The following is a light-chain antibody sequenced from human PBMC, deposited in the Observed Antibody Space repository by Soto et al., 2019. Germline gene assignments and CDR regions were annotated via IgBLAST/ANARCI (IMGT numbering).Light chain of an antibody. CDR2: AAS. Sequence: DIQMTQSPSSLSASVGDRVTITCRASQGISNFLSWYQQKPGKVPKLLIYAASTLQSGVPSRFSGSGSGTAFTLTISSVQHEDVEAYYSQKCCGAPWTFGQGTKVEIK. CDR1: QGISNF. J-gene: IGKJ1*01. V-gene: IGKV1-27*01. CDR3: QKCCGAPWT.